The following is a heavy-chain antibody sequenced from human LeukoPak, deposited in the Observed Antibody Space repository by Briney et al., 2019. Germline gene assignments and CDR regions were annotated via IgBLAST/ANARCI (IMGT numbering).Heavy chain of an antibody. Sequence: ASVKVSCKASGYTFTSYGISWVRQAPGQGIEWMGWISAYNGNIHYAQHLQGRVTVTTDTSTSTAYMELRSLRFDDTAVYYCARDIDYTVDYWGRGTLVTVSS. V-gene: IGHV1-18*01. J-gene: IGHJ4*02. CDR1: GYTFTSYG. D-gene: IGHD4-11*01. CDR2: ISAYNGNI. CDR3: ARDIDYTVDY.